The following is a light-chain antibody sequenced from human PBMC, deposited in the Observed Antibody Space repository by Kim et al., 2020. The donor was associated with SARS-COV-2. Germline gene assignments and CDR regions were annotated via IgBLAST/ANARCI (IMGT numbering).Light chain of an antibody. CDR1: QSVSSY. J-gene: IGKJ4*01. CDR3: QRRSNWPQLT. CDR2: DAS. V-gene: IGKV3-11*01. Sequence: EIVLTQSPATLSLSPGERATLSCRASQSVSSYLAWYQQKPGQAPRLLIYDASNRATGIPARFSGSGSGTDFTLTISSLEPEDFAVYYCQRRSNWPQLTFCGGTQVDIK.